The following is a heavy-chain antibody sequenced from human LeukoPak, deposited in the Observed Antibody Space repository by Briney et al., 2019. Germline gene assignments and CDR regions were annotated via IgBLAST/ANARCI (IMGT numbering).Heavy chain of an antibody. V-gene: IGHV3-48*03. J-gene: IGHJ5*02. CDR3: ARFEILLTSAAKGGVYNWFDP. Sequence: GGSLRLSCAASGFTFSSYEMNWVRQAPGKGLEWISYISTTGSTILYADSVKGRFTISRDNAKNSLYLEMHSLRAEDTAIYYCARFEILLTSAAKGGVYNWFDPWGQGTLVTVSS. CDR1: GFTFSSYE. D-gene: IGHD2-2*01. CDR2: ISTTGSTI.